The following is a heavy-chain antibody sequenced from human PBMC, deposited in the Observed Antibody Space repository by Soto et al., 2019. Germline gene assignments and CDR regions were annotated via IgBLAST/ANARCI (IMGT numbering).Heavy chain of an antibody. CDR3: AADRKIVGTIGAFDF. Sequence: QVQLVQSGAEVRKPGASVRVSCKVPENTLTELTIDWLRQAPGKGLEWMRHSAPEQGEPVYPQKFQGRVSMTEDPSTDAAYMELTSLRFEDTAVYFCAADRKIVGTIGAFDFWGQGTLVTVSS. CDR2: SAPEQGEP. CDR1: ENTLTELT. V-gene: IGHV1-24*01. D-gene: IGHD1-26*01. J-gene: IGHJ4*02.